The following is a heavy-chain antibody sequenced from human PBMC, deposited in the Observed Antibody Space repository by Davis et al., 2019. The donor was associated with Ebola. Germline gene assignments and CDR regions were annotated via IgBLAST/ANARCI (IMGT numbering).Heavy chain of an antibody. CDR1: GFTFSSYA. J-gene: IGHJ4*02. V-gene: IGHV3-30-3*01. CDR3: ARGFPYYDILSLDY. CDR2: ISYDGSNK. Sequence: GESLKISCAASGFTFSSYAMYWVRQAPGKGLEWVAVISYDGSNKYYADSVKGRFTISRDNSKNTLYLQMNSLRAEDTAVYYCARGFPYYDILSLDYWGQRTLVTVSS. D-gene: IGHD3-9*01.